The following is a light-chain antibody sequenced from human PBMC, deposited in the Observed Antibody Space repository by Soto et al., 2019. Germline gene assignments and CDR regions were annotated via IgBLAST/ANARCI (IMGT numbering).Light chain of an antibody. Sequence: DIQMTQSPTSLSASVGDRVTITCRASQGIRNFVAGYQQKPAKAPKLLIYAASTLQSGVPSRFSGIGSGTDFTLTINSLQPEDAATYYCQKYSSVPVFGPGTKVEIK. J-gene: IGKJ3*01. CDR2: AAS. CDR1: QGIRNF. V-gene: IGKV1-27*01. CDR3: QKYSSVPV.